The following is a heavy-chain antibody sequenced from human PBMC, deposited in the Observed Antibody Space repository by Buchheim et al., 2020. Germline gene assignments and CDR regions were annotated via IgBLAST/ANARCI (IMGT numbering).Heavy chain of an antibody. D-gene: IGHD7-27*01. Sequence: QVQLVQSGAEVKKPGASVKVSCKASGYTFTSYDINWVRQATGQGLEWMGWMNPNSANTGYAQKFQGRVSMTRDTYINTAYLELSSLTSEDTAVYYCAGNIAETGDFDYWGRGTL. V-gene: IGHV1-8*01. CDR1: GYTFTSYD. CDR2: MNPNSANT. CDR3: AGNIAETGDFDY. J-gene: IGHJ4*02.